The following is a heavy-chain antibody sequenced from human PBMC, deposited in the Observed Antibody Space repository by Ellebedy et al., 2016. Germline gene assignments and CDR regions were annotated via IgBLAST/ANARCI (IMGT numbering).Heavy chain of an antibody. J-gene: IGHJ5*01. Sequence: SETLSLXXAISGDSVSSNSATWNWIRQSPSRGLEWLGRTYYRSKWNNDYAVSVKSRIAINPDTSKNQFSLKLSSVTAADTAVYSCATSTISSGWSNWFDSWGQGTLVTVSS. CDR1: GDSVSSNSAT. CDR2: TYYRSKWNN. CDR3: ATSTISSGWSNWFDS. D-gene: IGHD6-19*01. V-gene: IGHV6-1*01.